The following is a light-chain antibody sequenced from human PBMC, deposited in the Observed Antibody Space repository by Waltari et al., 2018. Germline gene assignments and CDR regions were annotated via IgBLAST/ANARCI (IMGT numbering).Light chain of an antibody. V-gene: IGLV3-1*01. CDR1: KLGDKY. J-gene: IGLJ2*01. CDR3: QAWDSSTEGVV. CDR2: QDS. Sequence: SYELTQPPSVSVSPGQTASITCSGDKLGDKYACWYQQKPGQSPVLVIYQDSKRPSGIPERFSCSNSGNTATLAISGTQAMDEADYYCQAWDSSTEGVVFGGGTKLTVL.